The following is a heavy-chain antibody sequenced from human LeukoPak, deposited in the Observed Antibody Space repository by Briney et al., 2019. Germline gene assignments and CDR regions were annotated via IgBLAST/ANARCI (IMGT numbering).Heavy chain of an antibody. D-gene: IGHD3-22*01. CDR3: ARENYDSSGYYRYYFDY. CDR1: GGAISSYY. J-gene: IGHJ4*02. CDR2: IYYSGST. V-gene: IGHV4-59*01. Sequence: SETLSLTCTVSGGAISSYYWRWIRQPPGKGLEWLGYIYYSGSTNYNPSLKSRVTISVDTSKNQFSLKLSSVTAADTAVYYCARENYDSSGYYRYYFDYWGQGTLVTVSS.